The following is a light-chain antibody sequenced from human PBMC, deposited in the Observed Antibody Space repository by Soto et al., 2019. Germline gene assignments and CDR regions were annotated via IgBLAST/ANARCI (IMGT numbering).Light chain of an antibody. J-gene: IGLJ2*01. CDR3: GTWDRSLSAMV. CDR1: SSNIGNNY. CDR2: DNN. V-gene: IGLV1-51*01. Sequence: QSVLTQPSSVSAAPGQKVTISCSGSSSNIGNNYVSWYQQLPGTAPKLLIYDNNKRPSGIPDRFSGSKSGTSATLGITGLQTGDEADYYSGTWDRSLSAMVFGGGTKLTVL.